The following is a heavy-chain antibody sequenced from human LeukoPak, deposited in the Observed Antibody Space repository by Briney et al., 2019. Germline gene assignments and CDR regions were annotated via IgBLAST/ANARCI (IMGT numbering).Heavy chain of an antibody. CDR3: VREAYSSSPPDYYYYYGMDV. CDR2: IYTSGST. CDR1: GGPISSYY. V-gene: IGHV4-4*07. D-gene: IGHD6-13*01. J-gene: IGHJ6*02. Sequence: SETLSLTCTVSGGPISSYYWSWIRQPAGKGLEWIGRIYTSGSTNYNPSLKSRVTMSVDTSKNQFSLKLSSVTAADTAVYYCVREAYSSSPPDYYYYYGMDVWGQGTTVTVSS.